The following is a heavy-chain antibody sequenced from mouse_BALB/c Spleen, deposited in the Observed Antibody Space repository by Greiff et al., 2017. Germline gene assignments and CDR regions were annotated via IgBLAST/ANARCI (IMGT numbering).Heavy chain of an antibody. V-gene: IGHV3-6*02. D-gene: IGHD3-3*01. J-gene: IGHJ2*01. CDR1: GYSITSGYY. CDR2: ISYDGSN. CDR3: ARLGQNYFDY. Sequence: EVHLVESGPGLVKPSQSLSLTCSVTGYSITSGYYWNWIRQFPGNKLEWMGYISYDGSNNYNPSLKNRISITRDTSKNQFFLKLNSVTTEDTATYYCARLGQNYFDYWGQGTTLTVSS.